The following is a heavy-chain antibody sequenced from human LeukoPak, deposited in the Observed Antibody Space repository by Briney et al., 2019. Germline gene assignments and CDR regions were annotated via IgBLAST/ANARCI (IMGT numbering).Heavy chain of an antibody. CDR3: ARVSVLRGVWFDP. J-gene: IGHJ5*02. CDR2: IKPSGGST. Sequence: ASVKVSCKASGYTFTSYYMHWVRQAPGQGLERMGIIKPSGGSTSYAQKFQGRVTMTRDTSTSTVYMELSSLRSEDTAVYYCARVSVLRGVWFDPWGQGTLVTVSS. V-gene: IGHV1-46*01. CDR1: GYTFTSYY. D-gene: IGHD2/OR15-2a*01.